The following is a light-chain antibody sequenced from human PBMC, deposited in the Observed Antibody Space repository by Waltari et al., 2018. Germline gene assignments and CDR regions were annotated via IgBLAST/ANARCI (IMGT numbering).Light chain of an antibody. Sequence: EIVMTQSPATLSVSPGDRATLSCRASQSVSSNLAWYQQKPGQAPRLFIYGASTRATGIPAMFSGSGSGTEFTLTISSLQSEDFAVYCCQQYNNGPITFGQGTRLEIK. V-gene: IGKV3-15*01. CDR1: QSVSSN. CDR3: QQYNNGPIT. CDR2: GAS. J-gene: IGKJ5*01.